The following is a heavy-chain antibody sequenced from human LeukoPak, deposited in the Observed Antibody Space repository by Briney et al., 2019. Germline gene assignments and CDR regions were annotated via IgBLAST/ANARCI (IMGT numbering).Heavy chain of an antibody. CDR2: IYHSGTT. Sequence: SETLSLTCAVSGGSISSGNWWTWVRQPPGKGLEWIGEIYHSGTTNYNPSLKSRITISVDKSKNQYSLKLSSVTAADTAVYYCASRQQLWPYYFDYWGQGTLVTVSS. V-gene: IGHV4-4*02. D-gene: IGHD6-13*01. J-gene: IGHJ4*02. CDR1: GGSISSGNW. CDR3: ASRQQLWPYYFDY.